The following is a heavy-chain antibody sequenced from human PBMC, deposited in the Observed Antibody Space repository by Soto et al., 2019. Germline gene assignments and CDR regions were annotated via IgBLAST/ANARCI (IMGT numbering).Heavy chain of an antibody. J-gene: IGHJ3*02. CDR2: IIPIFGTA. Sequence: QVQMVQSGAEVKKPGSSVKVSCKASGGTFSSDAISWERQAPGQGLEWMGGIIPIFGTANYAQKFQGRVTINADESTSTAYMELSSLRSEDTAVDYGARDRPVEMATINAFDIWGQGTMVTVSS. CDR3: ARDRPVEMATINAFDI. V-gene: IGHV1-69*01. D-gene: IGHD5-12*01. CDR1: GGTFSSDA.